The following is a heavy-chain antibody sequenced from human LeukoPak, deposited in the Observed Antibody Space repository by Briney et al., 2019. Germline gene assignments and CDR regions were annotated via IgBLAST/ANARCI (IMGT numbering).Heavy chain of an antibody. Sequence: GGSLRLSCAASGFTFSSYSMNWVRQAPGKGLECVSIIYSGGDTYYTDSVEGRFSVSRDNSKNTLYLQMNSLRVDDTAVYYCARGSCSNIRCHDAFDIWGQGTMVTVSS. V-gene: IGHV3-53*01. CDR2: IYSGGDT. CDR3: ARGSCSNIRCHDAFDI. D-gene: IGHD2-2*01. CDR1: GFTFSSYS. J-gene: IGHJ3*02.